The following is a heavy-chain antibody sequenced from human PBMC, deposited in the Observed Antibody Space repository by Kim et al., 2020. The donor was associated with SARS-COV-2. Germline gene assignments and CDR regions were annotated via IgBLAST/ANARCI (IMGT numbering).Heavy chain of an antibody. CDR1: GGSFSGYY. V-gene: IGHV4-34*01. CDR3: ARRHGAQPPRGYVVATTNQRPFDY. J-gene: IGHJ4*02. D-gene: IGHD5-12*01. CDR2: INHSGST. Sequence: SETLSLTCAVYGGSFSGYYWSWIRQPPGRGLEWIGEINHSGSTNYNPSLKSRVSISVDTSKNQFSLKLNSVTAADTAVYFCARRHGAQPPRGYVVATTNQRPFDYWGQGTLVTVSS.